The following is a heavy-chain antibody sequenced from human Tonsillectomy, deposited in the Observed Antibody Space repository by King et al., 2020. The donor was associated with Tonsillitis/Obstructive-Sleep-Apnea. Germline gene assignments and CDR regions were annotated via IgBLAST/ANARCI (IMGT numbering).Heavy chain of an antibody. D-gene: IGHD3-10*01. V-gene: IGHV4-34*01. J-gene: IGHJ4*02. CDR3: AGGYGRDGSGGYSTPCFFDY. CDR2: INLGGRT. Sequence: VQLQQWGAGLLKPSETLSLTCAVFGGSFSGYYWSWIRQPPGKGLEWIGEINLGGRTTYNPSLKSRGTISADTSKKQSSLKVRSVTAAGTAVYYCAGGYGRDGSGGYSTPCFFDYWGQGNLVSVSS. CDR1: GGSFSGYY.